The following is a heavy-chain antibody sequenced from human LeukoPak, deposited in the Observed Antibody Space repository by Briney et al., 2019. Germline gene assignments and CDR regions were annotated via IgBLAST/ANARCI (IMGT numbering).Heavy chain of an antibody. CDR3: ARGLYYDSSGYYYSPTDY. V-gene: IGHV4-34*01. Sequence: SETLSLTCAVYGGSFSGYYWSWIRQPPGKGLEWIGEINHSGSTNYNPSLKSRVTISVDTSKNQFSLKLSSVTAADTAVYYCARGLYYDSSGYYYSPTDYWGQGTLVPVSS. CDR2: INHSGST. J-gene: IGHJ4*02. CDR1: GGSFSGYY. D-gene: IGHD3-22*01.